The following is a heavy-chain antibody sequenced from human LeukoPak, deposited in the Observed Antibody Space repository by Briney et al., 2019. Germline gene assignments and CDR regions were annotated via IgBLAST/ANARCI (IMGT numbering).Heavy chain of an antibody. Sequence: SETLSLTCTVSGVSISSYYWTWIRQPPGEGLEWIGYIYYSGSNKYNPSLKRGVTISVDTSKNQFSLKLSSVTAADTAVYYCARALQPGVYAFDIWGQGTMVTVSS. J-gene: IGHJ3*02. CDR1: GVSISSYY. D-gene: IGHD2-8*01. CDR3: ARALQPGVYAFDI. CDR2: IYYSGSN. V-gene: IGHV4-59*01.